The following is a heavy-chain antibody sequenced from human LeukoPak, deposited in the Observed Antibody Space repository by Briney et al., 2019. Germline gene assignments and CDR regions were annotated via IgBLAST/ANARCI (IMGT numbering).Heavy chain of an antibody. D-gene: IGHD2-15*01. J-gene: IGHJ4*02. V-gene: IGHV3-23*01. CDR3: ARVMVVAATPNYYFDY. CDR1: GFTFSSYA. CDR2: ISGSGGST. Sequence: PGGSLRLSCAASGFTFSSYAMTWVRQAPGKGLEWVSVISGSGGSTYYADSVKGRFTISRGNAKNSLYLQMNSLRAEDTAVYYCARVMVVAATPNYYFDYWGQGTLVTVSS.